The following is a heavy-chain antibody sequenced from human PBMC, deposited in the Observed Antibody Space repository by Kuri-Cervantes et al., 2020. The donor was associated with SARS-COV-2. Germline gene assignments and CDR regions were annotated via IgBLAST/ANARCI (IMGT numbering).Heavy chain of an antibody. CDR2: ISWDGGST. CDR3: AKAYWNYNYFDY. V-gene: IGHV3-43D*03. D-gene: IGHD1-7*01. CDR1: GFTFDDYA. Sequence: GGSLRLSCAASGFTFDDYAMHWVRQAPGKGLEWVSLISWDGGSTYYADSVKGRFTISRDNSKNTLYLQMNSLRAEDAAVYYCAKAYWNYNYFDYWGQGTLVTVSS. J-gene: IGHJ4*02.